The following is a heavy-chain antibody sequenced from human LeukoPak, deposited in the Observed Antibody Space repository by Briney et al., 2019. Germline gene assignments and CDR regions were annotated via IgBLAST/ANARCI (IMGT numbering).Heavy chain of an antibody. CDR1: GFTFSSNW. Sequence: PGGSLRLSCAASGFTFSSNWMYWVRQAPGKGLVWVSRINSDGSSTSYADSVKGRFTISRDNAKNTLYLQMNSLRAEDTAVYYCAREARDGYNSAAFDIWGQGTMVTVSS. J-gene: IGHJ3*02. V-gene: IGHV3-74*01. CDR2: INSDGSST. CDR3: AREARDGYNSAAFDI. D-gene: IGHD5-24*01.